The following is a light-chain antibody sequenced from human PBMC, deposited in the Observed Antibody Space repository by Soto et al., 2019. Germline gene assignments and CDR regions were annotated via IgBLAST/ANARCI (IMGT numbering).Light chain of an antibody. CDR2: DAS. CDR3: QQYDSYSWT. Sequence: DIQMTQSPSTLSASVGDTVTITCRASQSISTWLAWYQQKPGKAPKVLIYDASRLESGVPSRFSGSGSGTEFTLTISSLQPDDFATYHCQQYDSYSWTFGQGTRLEIK. CDR1: QSISTW. V-gene: IGKV1-5*01. J-gene: IGKJ5*01.